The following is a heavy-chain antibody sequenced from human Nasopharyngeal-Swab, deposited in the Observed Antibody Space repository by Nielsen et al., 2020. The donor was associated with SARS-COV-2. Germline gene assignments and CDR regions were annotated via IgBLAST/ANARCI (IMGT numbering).Heavy chain of an antibody. V-gene: IGHV3-53*04. Sequence: GGQAPGEGVGWGSVIYSGGSTYYADSVKGRFTITRHNSKNTQYLQMNSLRAEDTAVYYCASRRFEYSSDPSRAFDIWGQGTMVTVSS. CDR2: IYSGGST. J-gene: IGHJ3*02. D-gene: IGHD6-6*01. CDR3: ASRRFEYSSDPSRAFDI.